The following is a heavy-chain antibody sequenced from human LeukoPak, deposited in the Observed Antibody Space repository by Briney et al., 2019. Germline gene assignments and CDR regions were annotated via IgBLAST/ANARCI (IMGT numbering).Heavy chain of an antibody. CDR3: ARLRPGFDL. CDR2: IYTSGST. J-gene: IGHJ2*01. D-gene: IGHD1-14*01. CDR1: GGSISSYY. Sequence: SETLSLACTVSGGSISSYYWSWIRQPPGKGLEWIGYIYTSGSTNYNPSLKSRVTISVDTSKNQLSLKLSSVTAADTAVYYCARLRPGFDLWGRGTLVTVSS. V-gene: IGHV4-4*09.